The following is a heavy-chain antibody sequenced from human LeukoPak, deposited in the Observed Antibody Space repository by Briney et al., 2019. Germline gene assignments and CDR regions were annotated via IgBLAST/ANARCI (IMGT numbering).Heavy chain of an antibody. CDR2: ISDDTTYE. Sequence: GGSLRLSCAASGFIFSSYTMNWVRQAPRKGLEWVSSISDDTTYEYYADSVKGRFTISRDNAKKSLYLQMSSLRAEGTAVYYCARTYCSGGSCYSYFDDWGQGTLVTVSS. CDR1: GFIFSSYT. D-gene: IGHD2-15*01. CDR3: ARTYCSGGSCYSYFDD. J-gene: IGHJ4*02. V-gene: IGHV3-21*01.